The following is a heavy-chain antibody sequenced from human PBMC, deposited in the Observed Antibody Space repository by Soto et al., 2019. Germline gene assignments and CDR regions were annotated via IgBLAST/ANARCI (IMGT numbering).Heavy chain of an antibody. CDR2: IYSRGST. Sequence: QVQMQESGPGQVKPSQTMSLTCTVSGGSFSSGDYYWSWSRQHPGKGLGWIGYIYSRGSTYYNPSLKSRVTISVDTSKKQFSLELSSVTAADTAVYYVARGTGNWNFWYYVDYWGQGTLVTVSS. CDR1: GGSFSSGDYY. CDR3: ARGTGNWNFWYYVDY. V-gene: IGHV4-31*03. J-gene: IGHJ4*02. D-gene: IGHD1-7*01.